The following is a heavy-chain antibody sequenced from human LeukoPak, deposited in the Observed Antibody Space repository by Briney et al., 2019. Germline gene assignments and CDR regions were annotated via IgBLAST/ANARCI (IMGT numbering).Heavy chain of an antibody. V-gene: IGHV4-39*01. Sequence: SETLSLTCTVSGGFVSSSSYYWGWIRQPPGKGLEWIGSIYYSGTTYYIPSLKSRITISVDTSRNQFSLKLNSVTAADTAVYYCARHGGAAAAIDYWGQGTLVTVSS. CDR2: IYYSGTT. CDR3: ARHGGAAAAIDY. D-gene: IGHD6-13*01. J-gene: IGHJ4*02. CDR1: GGFVSSSSYY.